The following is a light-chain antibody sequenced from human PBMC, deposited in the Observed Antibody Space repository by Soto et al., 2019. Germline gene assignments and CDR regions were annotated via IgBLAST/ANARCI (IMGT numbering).Light chain of an antibody. CDR3: LQHNTYPLT. Sequence: DIQMTQSPSSLSASVGDRVTITCRASQGIRNGLGWYQQKPGNAPKRLIYAASSLHSGVPSRFSGSGSGTEFTLTISSLQPEDFATYYCLQHNTYPLTFGQGTRLEIK. J-gene: IGKJ5*01. CDR2: AAS. CDR1: QGIRNG. V-gene: IGKV1-17*01.